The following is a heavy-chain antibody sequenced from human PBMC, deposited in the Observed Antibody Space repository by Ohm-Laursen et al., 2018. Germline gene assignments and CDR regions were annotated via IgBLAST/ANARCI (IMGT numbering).Heavy chain of an antibody. D-gene: IGHD5-18*01. J-gene: IGHJ4*02. CDR2: IYTSGNT. V-gene: IGHV4-4*07. CDR3: AREAKDFDGDGYHLDY. CDR1: GGSINNYY. Sequence: GTLSLTCAVSGGSINNYYWGRVRQSAGKGLEWIGRIYTSGNTDYNPSLNSRVTVSLDTSKNQFYLKVSPVTAADTAVYYCAREAKDFDGDGYHLDYWGQGTLVTVTS.